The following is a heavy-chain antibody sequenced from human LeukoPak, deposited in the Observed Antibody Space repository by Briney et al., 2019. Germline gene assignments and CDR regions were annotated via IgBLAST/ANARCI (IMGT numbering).Heavy chain of an antibody. V-gene: IGHV3-30-3*01. J-gene: IGHJ3*02. D-gene: IGHD5-24*01. CDR3: ARARKWLQYDAFDI. Sequence: PGGSLRLSCAASGFTFSSYAMHWVRQAPGKGLEWVAVISYDGSNKYYADSVKGRFTISRDNSKNTLYLQMNSLRAEDTAVYYCARARKWLQYDAFDIWGQGTMVTVSS. CDR1: GFTFSSYA. CDR2: ISYDGSNK.